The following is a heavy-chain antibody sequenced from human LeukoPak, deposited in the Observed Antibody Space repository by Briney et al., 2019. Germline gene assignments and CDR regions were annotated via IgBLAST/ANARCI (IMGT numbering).Heavy chain of an antibody. J-gene: IGHJ4*02. Sequence: PGGSLRLSCAASGFTVSSNYMSWVRQAPGKGLEWVSAISGSGGSTYYADPVKGRFTISRDNSKNTLYLQMNSLRAEDTAVYYCAKKNSAGLMYYFDYWGQGTLVTVSS. V-gene: IGHV3-23*01. D-gene: IGHD2-21*01. CDR1: GFTVSSNY. CDR2: ISGSGGST. CDR3: AKKNSAGLMYYFDY.